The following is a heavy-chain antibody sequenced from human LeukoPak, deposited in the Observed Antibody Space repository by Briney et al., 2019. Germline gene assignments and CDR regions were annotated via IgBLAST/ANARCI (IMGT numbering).Heavy chain of an antibody. Sequence: GGSLRLSCVASGFIFSSYAIHWVRQAPGKGLEWVAGMPYDGSNKHFADSVKGRFTVFRDNSKNTVYLQMDTLRLEDTAVYYCAKQHRGYCSSTSCPATFDHWGQGTLVTISS. CDR1: GFIFSSYA. V-gene: IGHV3-30*18. CDR2: MPYDGSNK. D-gene: IGHD2-2*03. CDR3: AKQHRGYCSSTSCPATFDH. J-gene: IGHJ4*02.